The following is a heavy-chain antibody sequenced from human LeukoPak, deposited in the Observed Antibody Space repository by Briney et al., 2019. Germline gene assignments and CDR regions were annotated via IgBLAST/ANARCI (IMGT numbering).Heavy chain of an antibody. V-gene: IGHV1-8*03. CDR1: GYTFTSYD. CDR2: MNPNSGST. J-gene: IGHJ4*02. Sequence: VASVKVSCKASGYTFTSYDINWVRQATGQGLEWMGWMNPNSGSTGYGQKFQGRVTITRNTSISTAYMELSGLRSEDTAVYYCARGRSTGYPYYFEYWGQGTLVTVSS. CDR3: ARGRSTGYPYYFEY. D-gene: IGHD5-12*01.